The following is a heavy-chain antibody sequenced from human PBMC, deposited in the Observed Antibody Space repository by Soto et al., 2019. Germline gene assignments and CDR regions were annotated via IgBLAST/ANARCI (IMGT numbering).Heavy chain of an antibody. Sequence: SETLSLTCAVSGGSISSGGYSWSWIRQPPGKGLEWIGYIYHSGSTYYNPSLKSRVTISVDRSKNQFSLKLSSVTAADTAVYYCAARGGSGAFDIWGQGTMVTVSS. D-gene: IGHD3-16*01. CDR2: IYHSGST. CDR1: GGSISSGGYS. J-gene: IGHJ3*02. V-gene: IGHV4-30-2*01. CDR3: AARGGSGAFDI.